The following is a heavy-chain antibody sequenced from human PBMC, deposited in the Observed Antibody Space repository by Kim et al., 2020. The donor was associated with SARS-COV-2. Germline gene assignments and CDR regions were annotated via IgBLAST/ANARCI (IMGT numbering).Heavy chain of an antibody. Sequence: RYSPSFQGQVTISADKSISTAYLQWSSLKVSDNAMYYCARHLKRADSGYSAWGQGTLVTVSS. V-gene: IGHV5-51*01. J-gene: IGHJ4*02. CDR3: ARHLKRADSGYSA. D-gene: IGHD3-22*01.